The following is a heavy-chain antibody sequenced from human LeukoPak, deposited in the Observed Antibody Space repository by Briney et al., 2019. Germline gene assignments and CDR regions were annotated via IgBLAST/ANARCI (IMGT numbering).Heavy chain of an antibody. J-gene: IGHJ3*02. Sequence: PSQTLSLTCTVSGGSISSGSYYWSWIRQPAGKGLEWIGRIYTSGSTNYNPSLKSRVTISVDTSKNQFSLKLSSVTAADTAVYYCAREQLSAFDIWGQGTMVTVSS. D-gene: IGHD6-6*01. CDR2: IYTSGST. CDR3: AREQLSAFDI. V-gene: IGHV4-61*02. CDR1: GGSISSGSYY.